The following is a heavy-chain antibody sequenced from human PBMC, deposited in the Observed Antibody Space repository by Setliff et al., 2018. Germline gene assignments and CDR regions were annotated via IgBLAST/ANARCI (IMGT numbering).Heavy chain of an antibody. CDR2: LIPMFGTP. CDR1: GDSFSNYA. Sequence: SVKVSCKASGDSFSNYAISWVRQAPGQGLEWMGGLIPMFGTPGYAQKFQDRVTITTDESTSTAYMEVSSLRSEDTAVYYCARAGRNNYDSSGYYYDLYYYNYMDVWGKGTTVTVSS. D-gene: IGHD3-22*01. J-gene: IGHJ6*03. V-gene: IGHV1-69*05. CDR3: ARAGRNNYDSSGYYYDLYYYNYMDV.